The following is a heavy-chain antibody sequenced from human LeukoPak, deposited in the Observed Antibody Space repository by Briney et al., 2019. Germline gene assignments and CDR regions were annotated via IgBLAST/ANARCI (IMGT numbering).Heavy chain of an antibody. CDR2: TYYRSNWYN. D-gene: IGHD1-1*01. Sequence: SQTLSLTCAISGDSVSSNSAAWNWISQSPSRGLEWLGRTYYRSNWYNEYAVSVKSRVTINPDTSKNQFSLHLNSVTPEDTAVYYCAREQLWIDPWGQGTLVTVYS. V-gene: IGHV6-1*01. CDR3: AREQLWIDP. CDR1: GDSVSSNSAA. J-gene: IGHJ5*02.